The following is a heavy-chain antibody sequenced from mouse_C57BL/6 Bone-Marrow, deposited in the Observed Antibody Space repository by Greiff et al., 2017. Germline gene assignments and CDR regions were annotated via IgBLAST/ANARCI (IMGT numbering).Heavy chain of an antibody. V-gene: IGHV14-2*01. D-gene: IGHD1-1*01. CDR2: IDPEDGAT. CDR1: GFNIKDYY. CDR3: SSTVVAPFDY. J-gene: IGHJ2*01. Sequence: EVQLQQSGAELVKPGASVKLSCTASGFNIKDYYMHWVKQRTEQGPEWIGRIDPEDGATKYAPKFQGKATITADTSSNPAYLQLSSLTSEDTAVYYCSSTVVAPFDYWGQGTTLTVSS.